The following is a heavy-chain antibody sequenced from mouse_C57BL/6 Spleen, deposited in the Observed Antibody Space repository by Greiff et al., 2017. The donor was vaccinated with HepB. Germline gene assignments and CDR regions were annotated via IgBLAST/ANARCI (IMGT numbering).Heavy chain of an antibody. D-gene: IGHD4-1*01. J-gene: IGHJ3*01. V-gene: IGHV1-52*01. CDR1: GYTFTSYW. Sequence: VKLQQPGAELVRPGSSVKLSCKASGYTFTSYWMHWVKQRPIQGLEWIGNIDPSDSETHYNQKFKDKATLTVDKSSSTAYMQLSSLTSEDSAVYYCARLVGREFAYWGQGTLVTVSA. CDR2: IDPSDSET. CDR3: ARLVGREFAY.